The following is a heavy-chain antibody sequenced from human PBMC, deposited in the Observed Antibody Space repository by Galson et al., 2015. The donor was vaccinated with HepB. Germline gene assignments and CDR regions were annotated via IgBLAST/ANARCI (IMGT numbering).Heavy chain of an antibody. CDR2: ISSSSSYI. CDR1: GFTFSSYS. J-gene: IGHJ2*01. V-gene: IGHV3-21*01. CDR3: ATYCSGGSCYDWYFDL. Sequence: SLRLSCAASGFTFSSYSMNWVRQAPGKGLEWVSSISSSSSYIYYADSVKGRFTISRDNAKNSLYLQMNSLRAEDTAVYYCATYCSGGSCYDWYFDLWGRGTLVTVSS. D-gene: IGHD2-15*01.